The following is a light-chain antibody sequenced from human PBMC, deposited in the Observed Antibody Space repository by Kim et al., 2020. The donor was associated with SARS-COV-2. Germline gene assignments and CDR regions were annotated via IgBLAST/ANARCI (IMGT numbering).Light chain of an antibody. CDR3: QKYKNYPWT. CDR2: KGS. J-gene: IGKJ1*01. CDR1: QSVNSW. Sequence: DIQMTQSPSTLSASEGDRVTITCRASQSVNSWLAWYQQKSGKAPKLLIYKGSSLESGVPSRFSGSGSGTEFTLTITSLQPDDFATYYCQKYKNYPWTFGQGTKVDIK. V-gene: IGKV1-5*03.